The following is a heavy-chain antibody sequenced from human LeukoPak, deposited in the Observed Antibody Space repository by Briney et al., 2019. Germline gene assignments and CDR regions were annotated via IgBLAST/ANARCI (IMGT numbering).Heavy chain of an antibody. CDR3: ARKYNSGWYDFDS. CDR1: GYTFTSYG. D-gene: IGHD6-19*01. CDR2: ISAYNGNT. J-gene: IGHJ4*02. Sequence: ASVTVSCKASGYTFTSYGISWVRQAPGQGLEWMGWISAYNGNTNYAQKFQGRVTMTTDTSTSTAYMELRSLRSDDTAAYYCARKYNSGWYDFDSWGQGTLVTVSS. V-gene: IGHV1-18*01.